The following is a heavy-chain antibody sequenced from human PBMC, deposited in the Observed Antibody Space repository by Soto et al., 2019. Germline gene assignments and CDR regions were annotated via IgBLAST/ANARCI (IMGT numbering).Heavy chain of an antibody. J-gene: IGHJ4*02. CDR1: VGSVSSGSYY. Sequence: TLSLTCTVSVGSVSSGSYYWSWIRQPPGKGLEWIGYIYYSGSTYYNPSLKSRVTISVDTSKNQFSLKLSSVTAADTAVYYCARDQGYYYDSSGYDYWGQGTLVTVSS. D-gene: IGHD3-22*01. CDR3: ARDQGYYYDSSGYDY. V-gene: IGHV4-30-4*08. CDR2: IYYSGST.